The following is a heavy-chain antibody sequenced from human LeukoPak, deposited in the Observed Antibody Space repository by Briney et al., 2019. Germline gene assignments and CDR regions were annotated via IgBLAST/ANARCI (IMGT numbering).Heavy chain of an antibody. CDR3: AAYPGYSSSWNFDY. CDR1: GCTFTSSA. CDR2: IVVGSGNT. Sequence: SVKVSCKASGCTFTSSAMQWVRQARGHRLEWIGWIVVGSGNTNYAQKFQERVTITRDMSTSTAYMELSSLRSEDTAVYYCAAYPGYSSSWNFDYWGQGTLVTVSS. D-gene: IGHD6-13*01. J-gene: IGHJ4*02. V-gene: IGHV1-58*02.